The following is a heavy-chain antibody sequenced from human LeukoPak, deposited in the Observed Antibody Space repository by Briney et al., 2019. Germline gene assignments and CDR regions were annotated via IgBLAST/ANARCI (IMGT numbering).Heavy chain of an antibody. CDR1: GYTFTSYA. D-gene: IGHD3-10*01. V-gene: IGHV7-4-1*02. CDR3: ARALHGSGSPNYGMDV. Sequence: GASVKVSCKASGYTFTSYAMNWVRQVPGQGLEWMGWINTNTGNPTYAQGFTGRFVFSLDTSVSTAYLQISSLKAEDTAVYYCARALHGSGSPNYGMDVWGQGTTVTVSS. CDR2: INTNTGNP. J-gene: IGHJ6*02.